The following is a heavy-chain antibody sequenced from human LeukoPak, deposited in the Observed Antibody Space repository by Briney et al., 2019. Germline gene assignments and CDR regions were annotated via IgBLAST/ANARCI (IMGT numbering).Heavy chain of an antibody. J-gene: IGHJ4*02. D-gene: IGHD3-10*01. Sequence: GGSLRLSCAASGFTFRSFWMTWVRQAPGKGLEWVANIKQDGTEKYYVDSVKGRFTISRENAENSLYLQMNSLRVGDTAVYYCAKLAKYFYGSETYYFFEHWGQGTPVTASS. CDR2: IKQDGTEK. V-gene: IGHV3-7*01. CDR3: AKLAKYFYGSETYYFFEH. CDR1: GFTFRSFW.